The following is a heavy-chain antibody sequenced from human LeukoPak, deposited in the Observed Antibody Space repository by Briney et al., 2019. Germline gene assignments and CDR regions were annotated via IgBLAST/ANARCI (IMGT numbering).Heavy chain of an antibody. D-gene: IGHD5-12*01. CDR1: GFTFSSYA. CDR3: AKVISGYEQFALDY. CDR2: ISGSGGST. J-gene: IGHJ4*02. Sequence: GGSLRLSCAASGFTFSSYAMSWVRQAPGKGLEWVSAISGSGGSTYYADSVKGRFAISRDNSKNTLYLQMNSLRAEDTAVYYCAKVISGYEQFALDYWGQGTLVTVSS. V-gene: IGHV3-23*01.